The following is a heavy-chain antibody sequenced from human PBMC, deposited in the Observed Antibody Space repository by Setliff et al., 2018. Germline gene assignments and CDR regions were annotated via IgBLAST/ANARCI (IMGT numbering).Heavy chain of an antibody. CDR2: IFYSGRT. J-gene: IGHJ4*02. D-gene: IGHD3-16*01. V-gene: IGHV4-39*01. Sequence: SETLSLTCTVSGASITNTNYYWGLIRQPPGKGLEWIGSIFYSGRTFYNPSLKSRVTISVDTSKNQFSLTLSSVTAADTAVYYCARLPNYVWGSPVDYWGQGTLVTVSS. CDR3: ARLPNYVWGSPVDY. CDR1: GASITNTNYY.